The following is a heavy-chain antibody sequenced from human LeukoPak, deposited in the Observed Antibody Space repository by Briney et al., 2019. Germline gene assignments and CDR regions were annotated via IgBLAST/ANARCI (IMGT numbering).Heavy chain of an antibody. CDR3: AKKYSTGLDP. D-gene: IGHD1-26*01. Sequence: GGSLRLSCAASGFTFSSYEMNWVRQAPGKGLEWVSGISPSGDITYYADSVKGRFTISRDNSKNTLYLQMNSLRVEDTAVYYCAKKYSTGLDPWGQGTLVTVSS. V-gene: IGHV3-23*01. CDR1: GFTFSSYE. CDR2: ISPSGDIT. J-gene: IGHJ5*02.